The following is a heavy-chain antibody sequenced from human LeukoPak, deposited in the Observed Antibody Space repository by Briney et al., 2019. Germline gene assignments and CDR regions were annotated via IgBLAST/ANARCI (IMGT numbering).Heavy chain of an antibody. V-gene: IGHV4-39*07. CDR1: GGSISSSSYY. J-gene: IGHJ4*02. D-gene: IGHD3-10*01. Sequence: PSETLSLTCTVSGGSISSSSYYWGWIRQPPGKGLEWIGSIYYSGSTYYNPSLKSRVTISVDTSKNQFSLKLSSVTAADTAVYYCARGPTMVRGVILDYWGQGTLVTVSS. CDR2: IYYSGST. CDR3: ARGPTMVRGVILDY.